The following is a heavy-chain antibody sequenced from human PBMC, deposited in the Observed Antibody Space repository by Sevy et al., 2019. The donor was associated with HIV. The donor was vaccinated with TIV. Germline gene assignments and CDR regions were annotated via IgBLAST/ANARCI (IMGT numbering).Heavy chain of an antibody. CDR2: VTRSNT. CDR3: ARELNLGQIVTIEY. CDR1: GFTFSNYV. Sequence: GGSLRLSCTASGFTFSNYVMAWVRQAAGTGLQWISSVTRSNTYYIDSVRGRFTISRDKSKNTLYLQMNSLSADDTAIYYCARELNLGQIVTIEYWGRGSLVTVSS. D-gene: IGHD3-16*02. V-gene: IGHV3-23*01. J-gene: IGHJ4*02.